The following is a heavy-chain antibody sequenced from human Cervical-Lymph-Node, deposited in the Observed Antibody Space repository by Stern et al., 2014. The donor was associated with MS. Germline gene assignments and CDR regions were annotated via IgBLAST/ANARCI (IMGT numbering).Heavy chain of an antibody. CDR2: IIPILGST. J-gene: IGHJ5*02. V-gene: IGHV1-69*06. D-gene: IGHD5/OR15-5a*01. CDR1: GGTFNTSA. CDR3: ARDLGVGPSVS. Sequence: DQLVGSGAEVKKPASSVKVSCKASGGTFNTSAISWVRQAPGQGLEWMGGIIPILGSTIYAQKFQGRVTFTADKSTSTAYMALSGLRYEDTAVYYCARDLGVGPSVSWGQGTVVTVSS.